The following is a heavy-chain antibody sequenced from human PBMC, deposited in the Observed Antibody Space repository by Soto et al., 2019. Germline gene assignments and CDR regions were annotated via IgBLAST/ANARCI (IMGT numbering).Heavy chain of an antibody. V-gene: IGHV4-4*02. CDR3: ASDHRLLEWSRWPWFDP. CDR1: GGSISSSNW. J-gene: IGHJ5*02. D-gene: IGHD3-3*01. Sequence: SETLSLTCAVSGGSISSSNWWSWVRQPPGKGLEWIGEICHSGSTNYNPSLKSRVTISVDKSKNQFSLKLSFVTAADTAVYYCASDHRLLEWSRWPWFDPWGQGTLVTVSS. CDR2: ICHSGST.